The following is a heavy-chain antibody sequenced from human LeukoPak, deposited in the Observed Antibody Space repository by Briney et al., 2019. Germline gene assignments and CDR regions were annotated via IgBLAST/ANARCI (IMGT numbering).Heavy chain of an antibody. V-gene: IGHV4-59*01. CDR2: IYYSGST. CDR1: GGSISSYY. CDR3: ARGPYGDYVGHDY. Sequence: PSETLSLTCTVSGGSISSYYWSWIQQPPGKGLEWIGYIYYSGSTNYNPSLKSRVTISVDTSKNQFSLKLSSVTAADTAVYYCARGPYGDYVGHDYWGQGTLVTVSS. J-gene: IGHJ4*02. D-gene: IGHD4-17*01.